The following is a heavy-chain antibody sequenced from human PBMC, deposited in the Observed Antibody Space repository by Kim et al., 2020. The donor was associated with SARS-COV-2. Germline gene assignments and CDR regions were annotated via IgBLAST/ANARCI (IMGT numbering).Heavy chain of an antibody. CDR1: GDSVSSGSYF. Sequence: SETLSLTCTVSGDSVSSGSYFWSWIRQPPGKGLEWIGYIYYTASSKYNPSLKSRVTISVDTSKNQFSLKLTSVAAADTAVYYCARGRMTYFYDSSSPLSCFYPWGQGTLVTVSS. D-gene: IGHD3-22*01. CDR2: IYYTASS. V-gene: IGHV4-61*01. J-gene: IGHJ5*02. CDR3: ARGRMTYFYDSSSPLSCFYP.